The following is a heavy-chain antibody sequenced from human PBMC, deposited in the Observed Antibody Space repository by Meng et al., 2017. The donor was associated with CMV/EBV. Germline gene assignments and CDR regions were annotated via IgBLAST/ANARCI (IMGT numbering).Heavy chain of an antibody. CDR2: IIPIFGTA. CDR1: GGTFSSYA. V-gene: IGHV1-69*12. D-gene: IGHD5-24*01. CDR3: ARGVIEMATRVGLRS. Sequence: VLQVQCGAEVKKPEALAKVSCIASGGTFSSYAISWVRQEPGQGLEWMGAIIPIFGTANYGPKFQGRVTITADDSTSTVYMELSSLGSEDTAVYYCARGVIEMATRVGLRSWGQGTLVTVSS. J-gene: IGHJ5*02.